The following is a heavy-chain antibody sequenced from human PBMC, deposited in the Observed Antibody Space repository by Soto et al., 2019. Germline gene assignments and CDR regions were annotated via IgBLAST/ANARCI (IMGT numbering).Heavy chain of an antibody. CDR2: IIPIFGTA. J-gene: IGHJ4*02. D-gene: IGHD2-15*01. CDR1: GGTFSSYA. CDR3: AGSRNRYCSGGSCHGYFDY. V-gene: IGHV1-69*01. Sequence: QVQLVQSGAEVKKPGSSVKVSCKASGGTFSSYAISWVRQAPGQGLEWMGGIIPIFGTANYAQKFQGRVTITADESTSTACMELSSLRSEDTAVYYCAGSRNRYCSGGSCHGYFDYWGQGTLVTVSP.